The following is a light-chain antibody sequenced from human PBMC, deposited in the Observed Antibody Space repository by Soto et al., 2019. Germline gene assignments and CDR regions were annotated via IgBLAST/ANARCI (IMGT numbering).Light chain of an antibody. CDR3: QHYNSYSEA. CDR1: QSISSY. CDR2: AAS. V-gene: IGKV1-39*01. J-gene: IGKJ1*01. Sequence: DIRLTQSPSSLSAFVGDRVTITCRASQSISSYLNWYQQKPGKAPKLLIYAASSLQSGVPSRFSGSGSGTDFTLTISSLQPEDFATYYCQHYNSYSEAFGQGTKVDIK.